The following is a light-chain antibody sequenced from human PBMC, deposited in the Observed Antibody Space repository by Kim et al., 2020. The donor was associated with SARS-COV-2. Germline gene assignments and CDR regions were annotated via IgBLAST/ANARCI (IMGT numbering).Light chain of an antibody. CDR1: QAISSY. V-gene: IGKV1-8*01. CDR3: QQYYSYSLT. J-gene: IGKJ4*01. CDR2: AAS. Sequence: ASTGDRVTITCRASQAISSYLAWYQQKPGKAPNLLIYAASTLQSGVPSRFNGSGSGTDFTLTISCLQSEDFATYYCQQYYSYSLTFGGGTKVDIK.